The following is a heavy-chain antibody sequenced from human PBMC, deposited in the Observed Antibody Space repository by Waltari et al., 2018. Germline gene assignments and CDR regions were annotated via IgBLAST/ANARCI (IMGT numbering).Heavy chain of an antibody. CDR3: TRNPGY. CDR1: DFFTDYW. Sequence: EVQLVNSGGGLVQPGGSLRLSCAASDFFTDYWLDWVRQAPGKGLVWVSRMKTYGISITYADSVKGRFTISRDSAKNTYYLQMNSLRAEDTAVYYCTRNPGYWGQGTLVTVSS. V-gene: IGHV3-74*03. J-gene: IGHJ4*02. CDR2: MKTYGISI.